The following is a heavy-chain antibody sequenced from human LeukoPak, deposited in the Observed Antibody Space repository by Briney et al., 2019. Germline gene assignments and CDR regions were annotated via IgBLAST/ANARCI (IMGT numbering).Heavy chain of an antibody. V-gene: IGHV4-34*01. D-gene: IGHD3-10*01. J-gene: IGHJ5*02. CDR3: ARDRRITMVRGVIKWFDP. CDR2: INHSGST. Sequence: SETLSLTCAVYGGSFSVYYWSWIRQPPGKGLEWIGEINHSGSTNYNPSLKRRVTISVDTSKKQFSLKLSSVTAADTAVYYCARDRRITMVRGVIKWFDPWGQGTLVTVSS. CDR1: GGSFSVYY.